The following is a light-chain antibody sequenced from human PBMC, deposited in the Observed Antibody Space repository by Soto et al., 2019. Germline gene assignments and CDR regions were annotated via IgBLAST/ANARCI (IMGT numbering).Light chain of an antibody. CDR2: DNR. J-gene: IGLJ2*01. V-gene: IGLV1-40*01. CDR3: QSYDSSLRGSV. CDR1: SSNIGAPFD. Sequence: QSVLTQPPSVSGAPGQRVTISCTGSSSNIGAPFDVHWYQQLPGAAPKLVIYDNRRRPSGVPDRFSGSKSGTSASLAIIGLQAEDEADYYCQSYDSSLRGSVFGGGTKLTVL.